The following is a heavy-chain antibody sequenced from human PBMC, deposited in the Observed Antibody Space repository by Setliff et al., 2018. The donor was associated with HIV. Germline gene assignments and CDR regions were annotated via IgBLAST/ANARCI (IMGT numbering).Heavy chain of an antibody. CDR1: GVSISSSSHY. CDR3: AKYYYDSSGYPYYYYYMDV. CDR2: IYTSGST. D-gene: IGHD3-22*01. J-gene: IGHJ6*03. V-gene: IGHV4-61*09. Sequence: SETLSLTCTVSGVSISSSSHYWTWVRQPAGKALEWIGHIYTSGSTHYSSSLKSRVTVSIDTSKNQFSLKLSSVTAADTAVYFCAKYYYDSSGYPYYYYYMDVWGKGTTVTVSS.